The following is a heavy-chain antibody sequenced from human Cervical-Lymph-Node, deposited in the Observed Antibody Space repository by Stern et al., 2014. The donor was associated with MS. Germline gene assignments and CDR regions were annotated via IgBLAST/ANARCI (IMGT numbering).Heavy chain of an antibody. J-gene: IGHJ4*02. V-gene: IGHV1-3*01. CDR2: INGGPGTT. Sequence: QVQLVQSGAEVKKPGASMTISCKTSGYFIDHAIHWVRQAPGQRLEWMGWINGGPGTTKYSQKFQGRVSFTRDKAASAAYMDLSSLSPDDTAVYYCARQPDYSDFLDFWGQGTLVTVSS. CDR1: GYFIDHA. CDR3: ARQPDYSDFLDF. D-gene: IGHD4-11*01.